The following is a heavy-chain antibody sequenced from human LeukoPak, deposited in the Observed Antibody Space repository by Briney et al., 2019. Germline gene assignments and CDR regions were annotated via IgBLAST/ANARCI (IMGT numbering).Heavy chain of an antibody. D-gene: IGHD1-26*01. Sequence: GGSLRLSCAASGFTFSDHYMSWIRQAPGKGLEWVSYISGSGSIIYYVDSVKGRFTISRDNAKNSLYLQMNSLRAEDTAVYYCVLAVDYWGQGTLVTVSS. CDR2: ISGSGSII. CDR1: GFTFSDHY. CDR3: VLAVDY. V-gene: IGHV3-11*04. J-gene: IGHJ4*02.